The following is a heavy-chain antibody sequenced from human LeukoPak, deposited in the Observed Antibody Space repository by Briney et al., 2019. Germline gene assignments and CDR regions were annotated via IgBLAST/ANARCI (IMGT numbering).Heavy chain of an antibody. Sequence: GGSLRLSXAASGFTFSSFGMHWVRQAPGKGLEWAAVMWCDGNNKYYADSVKGRFTSSRDNSKNTLYLQMNSLTAEDTAVYYCATPTYRSSWYTTPSYFDYWGQGTLVTVSS. CDR2: MWCDGNNK. V-gene: IGHV3-30*02. D-gene: IGHD6-13*01. CDR1: GFTFSSFG. J-gene: IGHJ4*02. CDR3: ATPTYRSSWYTTPSYFDY.